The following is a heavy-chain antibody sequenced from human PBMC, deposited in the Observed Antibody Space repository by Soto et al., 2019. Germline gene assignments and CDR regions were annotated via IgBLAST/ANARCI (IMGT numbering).Heavy chain of an antibody. Sequence: GGSLRLSCAASGFTFSNAWINWVRQAPGKGLEWVGRIKSKTDGGTTDYAAPVKGRFTISRDDSKNTLYLQMNSLKTEDTAVYYCITRYYYDSSGYPTRASLITLYYYYYGMDVWGQGTTVTVSS. D-gene: IGHD3-22*01. CDR1: GFTFSNAW. J-gene: IGHJ6*02. CDR3: ITRYYYDSSGYPTRASLITLYYYYYGMDV. V-gene: IGHV3-15*07. CDR2: IKSKTDGGTT.